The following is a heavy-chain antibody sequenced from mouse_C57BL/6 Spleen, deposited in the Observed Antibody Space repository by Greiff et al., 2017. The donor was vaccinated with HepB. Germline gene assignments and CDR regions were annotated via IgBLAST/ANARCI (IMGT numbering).Heavy chain of an antibody. CDR1: GYAFSSSW. CDR2: IYPGDGDT. D-gene: IGHD2-4*01. CDR3: AMGNDYDRIMDY. V-gene: IGHV1-82*01. J-gene: IGHJ4*01. Sequence: VQLQQSGPELVKPGASVKISCKASGYAFSSSWMNWVKQRPGKGLEWIGRIYPGDGDTNYNGKFKGKATLTADKSSSTAYMQLSSLTSEDSAVYFCAMGNDYDRIMDYWGQGTSVTVSS.